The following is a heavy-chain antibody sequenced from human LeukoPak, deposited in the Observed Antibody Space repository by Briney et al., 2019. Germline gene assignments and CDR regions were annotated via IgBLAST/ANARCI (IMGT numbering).Heavy chain of an antibody. CDR1: GFTFSSYE. D-gene: IGHD3-10*01. J-gene: IGHJ4*02. V-gene: IGHV3-48*03. CDR3: AYFGTLYGSGSYYTADY. CDR2: ISSSGSTI. Sequence: GGSLRLSCAASGFTFSSYEMNWVRQAPGKGLEWVSYISSSGSTIYYADSVKGRFTISRDNAKNSLYLQMNSLRAEDTAAYYCAYFGTLYGSGSYYTADYWGQGTLVTVSS.